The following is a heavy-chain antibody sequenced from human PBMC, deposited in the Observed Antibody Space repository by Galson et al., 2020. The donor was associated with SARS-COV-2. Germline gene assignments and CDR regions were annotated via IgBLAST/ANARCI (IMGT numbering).Heavy chain of an antibody. D-gene: IGHD7-27*01. J-gene: IGHJ4*02. CDR1: GFTFSNHW. CDR3: ARGDMGNDDFDY. Sequence: ALHGDSLKISCAVSGFTFSNHWMHWVRQAPGKGLVWVSRIYSEGSSTSYADSVKGRFTISGDNAKNTLYLQMNSLRAEDTAVYYCARGDMGNDDFDYWGQGTLVTVSS. CDR2: IYSEGSST. V-gene: IGHV3-74*01.